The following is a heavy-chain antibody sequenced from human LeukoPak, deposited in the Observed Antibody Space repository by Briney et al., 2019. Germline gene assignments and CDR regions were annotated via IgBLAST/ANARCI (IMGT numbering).Heavy chain of an antibody. CDR3: ARVFGWGPQSPFDS. CDR2: ISSSGSTI. V-gene: IGHV3-48*03. Sequence: GGSLRLSCAASGFTFSSYEMNWVRQAPGKGLEWVSYISSSGSTIYYADSVKGRFTISRDNAKNSLYLQMNSLRAEDTAVYYCARVFGWGPQSPFDSWGQGTLVLVSS. D-gene: IGHD2-21*02. CDR1: GFTFSSYE. J-gene: IGHJ4*02.